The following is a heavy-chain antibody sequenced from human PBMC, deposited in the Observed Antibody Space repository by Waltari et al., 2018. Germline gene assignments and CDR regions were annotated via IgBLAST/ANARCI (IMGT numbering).Heavy chain of an antibody. CDR1: GGTFSSYA. CDR2: IIPIFGTA. Sequence: QVQLVQSGAEVKKPGSSVKVSCKASGGTFSSYAISWVRQAPGQGLEWMGGIIPIFGTANYAQKVQGRGTITADESTSTAYMELSSLRSEDTAVYYCAGGKGSGTYYYYGMDVWGQGTTVTVSS. CDR3: AGGKGSGTYYYYGMDV. D-gene: IGHD3-10*01. J-gene: IGHJ6*02. V-gene: IGHV1-69*01.